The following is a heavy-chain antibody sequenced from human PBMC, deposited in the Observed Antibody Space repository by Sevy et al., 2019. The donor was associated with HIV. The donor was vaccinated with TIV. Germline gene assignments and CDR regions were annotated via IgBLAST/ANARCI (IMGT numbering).Heavy chain of an antibody. CDR1: GYTFTGYY. D-gene: IGHD3-9*01. CDR2: INPNSGGT. Sequence: GASVKVSCKASGYTFTGYYMHWVRQAPGQGLEWMGRINPNSGGTNYAQKFQGRVTMTRDTSISTAYMELSRLRSDDTAVYYCARGRNYDILTHPSSLVAFDIWGQGTMVTVSS. V-gene: IGHV1-2*06. CDR3: ARGRNYDILTHPSSLVAFDI. J-gene: IGHJ3*02.